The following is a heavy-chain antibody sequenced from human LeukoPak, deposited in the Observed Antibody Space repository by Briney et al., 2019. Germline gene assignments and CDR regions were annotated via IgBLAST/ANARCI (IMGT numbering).Heavy chain of an antibody. V-gene: IGHV6-1*01. J-gene: IGHJ4*02. Sequence: SQTLSLTCVISGDGVSNDSAAWNWIRQSPSRGLEWLGRTYYRSKWYNDYAASVKGRITVNPDTSKNQFSLQLRSVTPEDTAVYYCARGRLYVTGERPHHFDHWGQGTLVTVSS. CDR1: GDGVSNDSAA. CDR2: TYYRSKWYN. CDR3: ARGRLYVTGERPHHFDH. D-gene: IGHD7-27*01.